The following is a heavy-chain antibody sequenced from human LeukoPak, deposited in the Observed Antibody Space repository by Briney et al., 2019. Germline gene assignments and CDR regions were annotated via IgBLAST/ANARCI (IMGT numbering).Heavy chain of an antibody. CDR3: AKDGNSSWYYYYYMDV. D-gene: IGHD6-13*01. CDR1: GFTFSSYG. J-gene: IGHJ6*03. CDR2: IRYDGSNK. Sequence: GGSLRLSCAASGFTFSSYGMHWVRQAPGKGLEWVAFIRYDGSNKYYADSVKGRFTISRDNSKNTLYLQMNSLRAEDTAVYYCAKDGNSSWYYYYYMDVWGKGTTVTISS. V-gene: IGHV3-30*02.